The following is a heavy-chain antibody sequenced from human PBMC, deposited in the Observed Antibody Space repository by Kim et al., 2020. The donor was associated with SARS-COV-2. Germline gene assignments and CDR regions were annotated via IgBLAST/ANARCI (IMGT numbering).Heavy chain of an antibody. CDR1: GFTFSSIG. J-gene: IGHJ3*02. Sequence: GGSLRLSCAASGFTFSSIGMSWVRQAPGKGLEWVSTFGGSGGGRYYADSVKGRFTISRDNSNNMLFLQMSSLRAEDTAMYYCAKNYGSGIYYNWAIDIWGQGTMVSVSS. CDR2: FGGSGGGR. V-gene: IGHV3-23*01. D-gene: IGHD3-10*01. CDR3: AKNYGSGIYYNWAIDI.